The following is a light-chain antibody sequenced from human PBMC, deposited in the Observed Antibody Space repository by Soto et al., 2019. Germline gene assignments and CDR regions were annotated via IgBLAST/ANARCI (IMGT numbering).Light chain of an antibody. V-gene: IGKV3-20*01. J-gene: IGKJ1*01. CDR1: QSVSSTF. CDR3: QPFDSSVT. Sequence: EIVLTQSPGSLSLSPGERATLSCRASQSVSSTFFAWYQQRPGQAPRLLMYGASSRATGIPERFSGSGAGTDFTLTISRLEPEDFAVYYCQPFDSSVTVGQGTKVEIK. CDR2: GAS.